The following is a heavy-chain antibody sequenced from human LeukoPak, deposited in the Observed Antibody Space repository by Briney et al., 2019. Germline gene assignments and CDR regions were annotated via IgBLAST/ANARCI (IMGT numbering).Heavy chain of an antibody. CDR2: ISYDGSNK. Sequence: PGGSLRLSCAASGFMFSNYDMHWVRQAPGKGLEWVAIISYDGSNKYYADSVKGRFTVSRDNSKNTLYLQLNSLRPEDTAVYYCAKEPRTWIQLWYFDYWGQGTLVTVSS. V-gene: IGHV3-30*18. CDR1: GFMFSNYD. D-gene: IGHD5-18*01. J-gene: IGHJ4*02. CDR3: AKEPRTWIQLWYFDY.